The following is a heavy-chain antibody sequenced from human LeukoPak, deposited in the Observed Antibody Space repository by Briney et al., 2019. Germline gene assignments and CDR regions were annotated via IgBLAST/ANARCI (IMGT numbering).Heavy chain of an antibody. J-gene: IGHJ4*02. V-gene: IGHV4-30-2*01. CDR1: GGSISSGGYY. CDR2: IYHSGST. CDR3: ARVEGSYCFDY. D-gene: IGHD1-26*01. Sequence: SETLSLTCTVSGGSISSGGYYWSWIRQPPGKGLEWIGYIYHSGSTYYNPSLKSRVTISVDRSKNQFSLKLSSVTAADTAVYYCARVEGSYCFDYWGQGTLVTVSS.